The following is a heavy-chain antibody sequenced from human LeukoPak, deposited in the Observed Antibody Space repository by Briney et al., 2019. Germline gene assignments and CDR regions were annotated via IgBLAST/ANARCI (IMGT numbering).Heavy chain of an antibody. CDR3: ARERMTTVSRGYYYYGMDV. CDR2: IIPILGIA. V-gene: IGHV1-69*04. D-gene: IGHD4-17*01. J-gene: IGHJ6*02. CDR1: GGTFSSYA. Sequence: GASVKVSCKASGGTFSSYAISWVRQAPGQGLEWMGRIIPILGIANYAQKFQGRVTITADKSTSTAYMELSSLRSEDTAVYYCARERMTTVSRGYYYYGMDVWGQGTTVTVSS.